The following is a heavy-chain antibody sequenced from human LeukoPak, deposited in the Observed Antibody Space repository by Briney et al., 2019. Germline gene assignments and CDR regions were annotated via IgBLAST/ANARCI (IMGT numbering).Heavy chain of an antibody. CDR1: GGSISSYY. Sequence: SETLSLTCTVSGGSISSYYWTRIRQPPGKGLEWIGYVYYTGSTNYNPSLKSRVTISIDTSKNQFSLKLSSVTAADTAVYYCARDSPDSSGYYDYWGQGTLVTVSS. V-gene: IGHV4-59*12. CDR2: VYYTGST. D-gene: IGHD3-22*01. CDR3: ARDSPDSSGYYDY. J-gene: IGHJ4*02.